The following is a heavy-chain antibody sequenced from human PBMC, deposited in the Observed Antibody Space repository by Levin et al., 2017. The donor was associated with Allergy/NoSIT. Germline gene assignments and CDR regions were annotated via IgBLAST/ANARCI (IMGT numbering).Heavy chain of an antibody. Sequence: TGGSLRLSCAASGFTFSSYAMHWVRQAPGKGLEWVAVISYDGSNKYYADSVKGRFTISRDNSKNTLYLQMNSLRAEDTAVYYCARDEQWLVLGAFDIWGQGTMVTVSS. J-gene: IGHJ3*02. D-gene: IGHD6-19*01. CDR3: ARDEQWLVLGAFDI. V-gene: IGHV3-30-3*01. CDR1: GFTFSSYA. CDR2: ISYDGSNK.